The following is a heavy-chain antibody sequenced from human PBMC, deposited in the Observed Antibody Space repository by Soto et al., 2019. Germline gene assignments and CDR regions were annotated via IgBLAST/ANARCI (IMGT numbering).Heavy chain of an antibody. CDR1: GSTFNNFA. V-gene: IGHV1-69*06. CDR2: IVVDSNTA. Sequence: QVVLLQSGAEVKEPGSSVRVSCQVSGSTFNNFAFSWVRQAPGHGPAWMGGIVVDSNTAEYSQRFQDRVTITADTSTDTLYMELGSLTFEDTAVYYWAIAIKRWEVNYYFDFWGQGTLVTVSS. D-gene: IGHD1-26*01. J-gene: IGHJ4*02. CDR3: AIAIKRWEVNYYFDF.